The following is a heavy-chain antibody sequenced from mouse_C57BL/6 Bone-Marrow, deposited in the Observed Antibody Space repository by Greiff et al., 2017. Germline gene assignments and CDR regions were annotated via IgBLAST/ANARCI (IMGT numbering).Heavy chain of an antibody. CDR1: GFTFSDYG. CDR2: ISSGSSTI. J-gene: IGHJ3*01. Sequence: EVKLMESGGGLVKPGGSLKLSCAASGFTFSDYGMHWVRQAPEKGLEWVAYISSGSSTIYYADTVKGRFTISRDNAKNTLFLQMTSLRSEDTAMYYCARDYDYAPFAYWGQRTLVTVSA. V-gene: IGHV5-17*01. CDR3: ARDYDYAPFAY. D-gene: IGHD2-4*01.